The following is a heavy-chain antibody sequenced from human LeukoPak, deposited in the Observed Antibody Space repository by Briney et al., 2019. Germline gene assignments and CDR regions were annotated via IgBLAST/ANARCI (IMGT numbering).Heavy chain of an antibody. J-gene: IGHJ4*02. CDR3: ARDVVGSLDY. Sequence: GGSLRLSCAASGFTFSTYWMAWVRQAPGKGLEWVANIKGDDSARHQADSVKGRFTISRDNAQNSVYLQMSSLRGEDTAVYYCARDVVGSLDYWGQGTLVTVSS. CDR1: GFTFSTYW. D-gene: IGHD1-26*01. CDR2: IKGDDSAR. V-gene: IGHV3-7*01.